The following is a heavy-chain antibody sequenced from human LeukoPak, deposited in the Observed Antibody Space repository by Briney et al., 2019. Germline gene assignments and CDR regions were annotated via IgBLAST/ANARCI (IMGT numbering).Heavy chain of an antibody. Sequence: PSGTLSLTCAVSGGSISINNWWTWVRQPPGKGLEWIGEMYLSGTTHSNPSVKSRVTISIDKSKNQFFLNLSSVTAADTAVYYCAGLVGRYSSGLYYYYFDYWGQGTLVTVSS. D-gene: IGHD3-22*01. CDR3: AGLVGRYSSGLYYYYFDY. J-gene: IGHJ4*02. V-gene: IGHV4-4*02. CDR1: GGSISINNW. CDR2: MYLSGTT.